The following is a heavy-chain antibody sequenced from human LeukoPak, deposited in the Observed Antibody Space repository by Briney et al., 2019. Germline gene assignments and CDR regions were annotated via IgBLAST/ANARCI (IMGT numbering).Heavy chain of an antibody. V-gene: IGHV3-53*01. J-gene: IGHJ4*02. D-gene: IGHD3-22*01. Sequence: GGSLRLSRAASGFTVSSNYMSWVRQAPGKGLEWVSVIYSGGSTYYADSVKGRFTISRDNAKNSVYLHMNSLRAEDTAVYYCARDGSDSTGYYYALWGQGTLVTVSS. CDR2: IYSGGST. CDR1: GFTVSSNY. CDR3: ARDGSDSTGYYYAL.